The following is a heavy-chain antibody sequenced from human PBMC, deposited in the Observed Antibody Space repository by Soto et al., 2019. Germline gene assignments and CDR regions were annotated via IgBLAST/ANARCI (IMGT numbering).Heavy chain of an antibody. CDR2: ISYDGSTK. V-gene: IGHV3-30*18. D-gene: IGHD6-19*01. CDR3: AKDLRIAVGEYYYGMDV. CDR1: GFTFSSYG. Sequence: QVQLVESGGGVVQPGRSLRLSCAASGFTFSSYGMHWVRQAPGKGLEWVAVISYDGSTKYYADSVKGRFTISRDNSKHTLYLQMNSLRAEDTAVDYCAKDLRIAVGEYYYGMDVWGKVTTVTVAS. J-gene: IGHJ6*04.